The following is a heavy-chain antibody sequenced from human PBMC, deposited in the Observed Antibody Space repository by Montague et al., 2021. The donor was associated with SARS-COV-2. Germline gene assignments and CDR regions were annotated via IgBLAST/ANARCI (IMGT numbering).Heavy chain of an antibody. J-gene: IGHJ4*02. Sequence: SLRLSCAASGFTFSSYSMNWVRQTPGEGPEWVSYISSSSSTIYYADSVKGRFTISRDNAKNSLYLQMNSLRDEDTAVYYCARDQVLWFGEHVVWGQGTLVTVSS. D-gene: IGHD3-10*01. CDR3: ARDQVLWFGEHVV. V-gene: IGHV3-48*02. CDR1: GFTFSSYS. CDR2: ISSSSSTI.